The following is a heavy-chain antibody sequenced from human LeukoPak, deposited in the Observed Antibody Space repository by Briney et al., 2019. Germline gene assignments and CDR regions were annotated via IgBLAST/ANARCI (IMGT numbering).Heavy chain of an antibody. CDR3: ARDQVGSSCHMDV. V-gene: IGHV3-48*03. J-gene: IGHJ6*03. D-gene: IGHD6-13*01. CDR2: ISSSGSTI. Sequence: GGSLRLSCAASGFTFSSYEMNWVRRAPGKGLEWVSYISSSGSTIYYADSVKGRFTISRDNAKNSLYLQMNSLRAEDTAVYYCARDQVGSSCHMDVWGKGTTVTVSS. CDR1: GFTFSSYE.